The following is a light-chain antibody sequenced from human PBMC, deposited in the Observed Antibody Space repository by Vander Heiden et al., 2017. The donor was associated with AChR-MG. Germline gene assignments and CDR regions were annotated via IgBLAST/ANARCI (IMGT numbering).Light chain of an antibody. J-gene: IGLJ1*01. Sequence: QSALTQPASVSGSPGQSLTVSCPGTDSDIGCYAYVSWYQQHPDKAPKLIIYDVTNRPSGASTRFSGSKSGSTASLTISGLQAEDEAVYYCSSYSTTDTRYVFGTGTKVTVL. V-gene: IGLV2-14*03. CDR1: DSDIGCYAY. CDR2: DVT. CDR3: SSYSTTDTRYV.